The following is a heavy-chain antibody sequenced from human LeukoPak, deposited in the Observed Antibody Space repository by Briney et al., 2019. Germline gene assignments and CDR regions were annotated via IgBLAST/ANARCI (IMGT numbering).Heavy chain of an antibody. V-gene: IGHV5-51*01. CDR1: GYTFTNYW. D-gene: IGHD2/OR15-2a*01. CDR3: ARAGYSNRWDGVDY. J-gene: IGHJ4*02. CDR2: IYPGDSDT. Sequence: GESLKISCKGSGYTFTNYWIGWVRQMPGKGLEFMGIIYPGDSDTRYSPSFEGQVTISVDKSINTAYLQWSSLKASDSAMYYCARAGYSNRWDGVDYWGQGTLVTVSS.